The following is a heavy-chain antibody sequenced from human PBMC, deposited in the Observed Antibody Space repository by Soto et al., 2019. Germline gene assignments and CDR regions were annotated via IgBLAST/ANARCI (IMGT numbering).Heavy chain of an antibody. CDR2: IDSDGSRI. D-gene: IGHD2-15*01. V-gene: IGHV3-74*01. J-gene: IGHJ4*02. Sequence: EVQLVESGGGVVQPGESLRLSCAASGFTFSNYWMHWVRQAPGKGLEWVSRIDSDGSRITYADFVKGRFTISRDNAKNTVYLHMNILTAEDTAVYYCVRTSLVVAVATRVDFWGQGTLVTVSS. CDR1: GFTFSNYW. CDR3: VRTSLVVAVATRVDF.